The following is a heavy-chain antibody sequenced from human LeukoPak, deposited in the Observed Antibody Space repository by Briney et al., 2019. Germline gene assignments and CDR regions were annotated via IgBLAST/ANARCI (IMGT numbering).Heavy chain of an antibody. CDR3: ARMNYISSGWGAPFDY. CDR2: IQFDGTNE. J-gene: IGHJ4*02. Sequence: GGSLRLSCAASGFTFMTYGMHWVRQAPGKGLEWVAFIQFDGTNEYYADSVTGRFTISRDNSKNTLYVQMNSLRAEDTAVYYCARMNYISSGWGAPFDYWGQGTLVTVSS. D-gene: IGHD1-7*01. V-gene: IGHV3-30*02. CDR1: GFTFMTYG.